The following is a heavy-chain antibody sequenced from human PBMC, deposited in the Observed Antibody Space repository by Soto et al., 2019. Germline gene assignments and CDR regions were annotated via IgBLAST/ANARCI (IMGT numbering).Heavy chain of an antibody. CDR2: FIPIFGTA. D-gene: IGHD3-22*01. CDR3: ARGWGYDSTDYYYAY. J-gene: IGHJ4*02. CDR1: GGSFNRHT. V-gene: IGHV1-69*01. Sequence: QVQLVQSGAEVRKPGSSVRVSCKASGGSFNRHTISWVRQAPGQGLEWMGGFIPIFGTAHHAQKFQGRVTIIADESTSTVYMELSSLRSDDTAIYYCARGWGYDSTDYYYAYWGQGTLVIVSS.